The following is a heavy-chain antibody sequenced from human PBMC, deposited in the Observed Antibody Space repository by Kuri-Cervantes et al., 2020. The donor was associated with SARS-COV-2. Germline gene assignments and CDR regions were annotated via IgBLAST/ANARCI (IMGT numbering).Heavy chain of an antibody. CDR3: AREGHDYSNLRTPYYYYYYMDV. CDR2: IKSKTDGGTT. V-gene: IGHV3-15*01. D-gene: IGHD4-11*01. J-gene: IGHJ6*03. CDR1: GFTFSSYG. Sequence: GESLKISCAASGFTFSSYGMHWVRQAPGKGLEWVGRIKSKTDGGTTDYAAPVKGRFTISRDDSKNTLYLQMNSPRAEDTAVHYCAREGHDYSNLRTPYYYYYYMDVWGKGTTVTVSS.